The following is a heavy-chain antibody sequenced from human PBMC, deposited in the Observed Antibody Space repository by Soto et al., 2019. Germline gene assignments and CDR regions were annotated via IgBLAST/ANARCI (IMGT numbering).Heavy chain of an antibody. J-gene: IGHJ6*03. D-gene: IGHD2-15*01. CDR2: TYYRSKWYN. Sequence: SQTLSLTCAISGDSVSSNSAAWNWIRQSPSRGLEWLGRTYYRSKWYNDYAVSVKSRITINPDTSKNQFSLQLNSVTPEDTAVYYCARGDCSGGSCHYYYYMDVWGKGTTVTVSS. CDR3: ARGDCSGGSCHYYYYMDV. CDR1: GDSVSSNSAA. V-gene: IGHV6-1*01.